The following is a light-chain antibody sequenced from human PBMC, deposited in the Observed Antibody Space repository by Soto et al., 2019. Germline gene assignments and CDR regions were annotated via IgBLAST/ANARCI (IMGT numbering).Light chain of an antibody. CDR1: QGVRSY. CDR3: QQYGSSLT. CDR2: GAS. Sequence: DIQMIQSPSTLSASVGDRVTITCRASQGVRSYLAWYQQKPGQAPKLLIYGASTLQSGVPSRFSGSGSGTDFTLTISRLEPEDSAVYYCQQYGSSLTFGGGTKVDIK. V-gene: IGKV1-9*01. J-gene: IGKJ4*01.